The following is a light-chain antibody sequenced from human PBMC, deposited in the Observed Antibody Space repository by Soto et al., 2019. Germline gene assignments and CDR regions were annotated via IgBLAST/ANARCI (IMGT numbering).Light chain of an antibody. CDR3: QQYSSSPS. CDR1: QSVSTN. Sequence: EKVITQSPTTLSVSPRERATLSCRASQSVSTNLAWYQQKPGQVPSLLIYGASTRASGIPARFSGSGSGTEFTLTIGSLQSEDFAVYYCQQYSSSPSFGQGTRLEI. V-gene: IGKV3-15*01. CDR2: GAS. J-gene: IGKJ5*01.